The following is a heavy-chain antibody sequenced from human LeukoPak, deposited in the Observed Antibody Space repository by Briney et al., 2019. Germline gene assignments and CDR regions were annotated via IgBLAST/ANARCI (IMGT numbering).Heavy chain of an antibody. V-gene: IGHV4-4*09. CDR2: LYTSGST. J-gene: IGHJ3*01. CDR3: ARRLRISGPRSAFDL. D-gene: IGHD4-17*01. Sequence: SSETLSLTCTVSGGSISSYYWSWIRQPPGKGLEWIGFLYTSGSTNSNPSLRSRITMSVDTSRNRFFLNLSSVTAADTAVYYCARRLRISGPRSAFDLWGQGTMVTVSS. CDR1: GGSISSYY.